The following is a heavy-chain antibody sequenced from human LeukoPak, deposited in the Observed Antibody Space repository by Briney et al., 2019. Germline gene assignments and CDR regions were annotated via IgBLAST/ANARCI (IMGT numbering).Heavy chain of an antibody. CDR1: GYTFTSYY. CDR3: ARVSSVDYGGGDY. CDR2: INPSGGST. D-gene: IGHD4-23*01. Sequence: ASVTVSCTASGYTFTSYYMHWVRQAPGQGLEWMGIINPSGGSTSYAQKFQGRVTMTRDTSTSTVYMELSSLRSEDTAVYYCARVSSVDYGGGDYWGQGTLVTVSS. V-gene: IGHV1-46*01. J-gene: IGHJ4*02.